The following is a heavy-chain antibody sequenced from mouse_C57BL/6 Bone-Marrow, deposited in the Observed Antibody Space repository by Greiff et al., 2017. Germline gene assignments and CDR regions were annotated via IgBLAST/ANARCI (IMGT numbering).Heavy chain of an antibody. CDR1: DSDVFPFAY. CDR3: GGNYGSSSDYAMDY. V-gene: IGHV15-2*01. J-gene: IGHJ4*01. D-gene: IGHD1-1*01. Sequence: VQLQQSGSELRSPGSSVKLSCKDFDSDVFPFAYMSWVRQKPGHGFEWIGGILSSIGRTIYGEKFGDKATLDAETLSNTAYLQRNSMTSEDSAIYYCGGNYGSSSDYAMDYWGQGTSVTVSS. CDR2: ILSSIGRT.